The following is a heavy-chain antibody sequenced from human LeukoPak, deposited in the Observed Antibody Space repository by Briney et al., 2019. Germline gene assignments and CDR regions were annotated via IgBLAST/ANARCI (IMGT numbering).Heavy chain of an antibody. CDR1: GFTFSNYA. D-gene: IGHD5-18*01. CDR3: ASSLNTVMVSPYYLEY. V-gene: IGHV3-11*04. J-gene: IGHJ4*02. CDR2: LTSGGVSA. Sequence: GGSLRLSCAASGFTFSNYAMSWVRQAPGQGLEWISFLTSGGVSAFYADSVRGRFTVSRDDARNSLSLYMNTLRADDTAVYYCASSLNTVMVSPYYLEYWGPGTLVTVSS.